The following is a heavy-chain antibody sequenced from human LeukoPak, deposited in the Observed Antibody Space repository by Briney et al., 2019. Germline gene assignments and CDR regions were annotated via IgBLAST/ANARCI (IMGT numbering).Heavy chain of an antibody. J-gene: IGHJ3*02. CDR3: ARGPYKYDGSGAFDI. Sequence: PSETLSLTCNVSRDSISNYYWSWIRQSPGKGLEWIGYIYYTGNTNYNPSLKSRVTISVDTSKNQFSLKLTSVTAADTAVYYCARGPYKYDGSGAFDIWGQGTMVTVSS. D-gene: IGHD3-22*01. CDR1: RDSISNYY. V-gene: IGHV4-59*08. CDR2: IYYTGNT.